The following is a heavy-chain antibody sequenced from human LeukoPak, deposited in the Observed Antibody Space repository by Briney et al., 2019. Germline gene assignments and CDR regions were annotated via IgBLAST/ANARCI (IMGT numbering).Heavy chain of an antibody. CDR2: ITGRSDKT. J-gene: IGHJ4*02. CDR1: GFNFNKYD. D-gene: IGHD6-19*01. Sequence: PGGSLRLSCAASGFNFNKYDMTWARQAPGKGLEWVSTITGRSDKTYYTDSVKGRFVTSRDNSKDTLYLQMNSLRAEDTALYYCAKGGWLDDLGQGALDTVSS. CDR3: AKGGWLDD. V-gene: IGHV3-23*01.